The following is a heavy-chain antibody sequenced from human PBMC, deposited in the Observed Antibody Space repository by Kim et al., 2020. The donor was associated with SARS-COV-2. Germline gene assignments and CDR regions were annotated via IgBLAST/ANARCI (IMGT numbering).Heavy chain of an antibody. V-gene: IGHV3-48*04. Sequence: GGSLRLSCAASGFTFSSYSMNWVRQAPGKGLEWVSYISSSSSTIYYADSVKGRFTISRDNAKNSLYLQMNSLRAEDTAVYYCARGSIWRFGELPFDYWGQGTLVTVSS. D-gene: IGHD3-10*01. CDR1: GFTFSSYS. CDR3: ARGSIWRFGELPFDY. CDR2: ISSSSSTI. J-gene: IGHJ4*02.